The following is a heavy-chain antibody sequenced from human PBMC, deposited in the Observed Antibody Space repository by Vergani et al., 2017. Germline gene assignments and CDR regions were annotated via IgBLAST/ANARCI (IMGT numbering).Heavy chain of an antibody. D-gene: IGHD4-17*01. CDR1: GYTFTGYY. CDR2: INPNSGGT. V-gene: IGHV1-2*02. CDR3: AREVGGTTVYSWCGDYYYYMDV. Sequence: QVQLVQSGAEVKKPGASVKVSCKASGYTFTGYYMHWVRQAPGQGLEWMGWINPNSGGTNYAQKFQGRVTMTRDTSISTAYMELSRLRSDDTAVYYCAREVGGTTVYSWCGDYYYYMDVWGKGTTVTVSS. J-gene: IGHJ6*03.